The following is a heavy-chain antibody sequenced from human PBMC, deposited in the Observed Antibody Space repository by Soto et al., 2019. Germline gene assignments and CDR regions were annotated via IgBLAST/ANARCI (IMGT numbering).Heavy chain of an antibody. J-gene: IGHJ3*01. CDR2: IYWDDDK. D-gene: IGHD3-22*01. Sequence: QSTLNESGPTLVKPTQTLTLTCTFSGFSLSNTGVGVGWIRQPPGKALEWLALIYWDDDKRYSPSLKSRVTITKYTTKNQVVLTMTNIDPVDTASYHCAHYRMIVVTGRGRVTDAFDFWGQGTMVTVSS. V-gene: IGHV2-5*02. CDR3: AHYRMIVVTGRGRVTDAFDF. CDR1: GFSLSNTGVG.